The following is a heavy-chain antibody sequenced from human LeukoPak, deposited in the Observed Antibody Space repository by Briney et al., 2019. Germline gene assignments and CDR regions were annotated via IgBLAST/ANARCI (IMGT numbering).Heavy chain of an antibody. Sequence: SETLSLTCTVSGGSISSYYWSWIRQPPGKGLEWIGYIYYSGSTNYNPSLKSRVTISVDTSKNQFSLKLSSVTAADTAVYYCARSPIRRGSGSYPKVYYYYYYMDVWGKGTTVTISS. D-gene: IGHD3-10*01. CDR1: GGSISSYY. J-gene: IGHJ6*03. CDR2: IYYSGST. CDR3: ARSPIRRGSGSYPKVYYYYYYMDV. V-gene: IGHV4-59*01.